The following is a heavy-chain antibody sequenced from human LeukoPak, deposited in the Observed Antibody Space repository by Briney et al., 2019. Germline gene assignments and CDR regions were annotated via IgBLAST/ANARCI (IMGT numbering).Heavy chain of an antibody. V-gene: IGHV4-34*01. Sequence: SETLSLTCTVSGGSISSYYWSWIRQPPGKGLEWIGEINHSGSTNYNPSLKSRVTISVDTSKNQSSLKLSSVTAADTAVYYCAREVSYYYESWGQGTLVTVSS. CDR1: GGSISSYY. D-gene: IGHD3-22*01. J-gene: IGHJ4*02. CDR2: INHSGST. CDR3: AREVSYYYES.